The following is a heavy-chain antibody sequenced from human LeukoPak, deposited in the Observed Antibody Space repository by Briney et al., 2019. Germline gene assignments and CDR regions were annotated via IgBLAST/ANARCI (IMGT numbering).Heavy chain of an antibody. Sequence: GGSLRLSCAASGLTFSSYSMTWVRQAPGKGLEWVSCITSGRTTYYADSVKGRFTISRDNAKNSLYLQMNSLRAEDTAVYYCARDRLPVDYWGQGTLVTVSS. CDR2: ITSGRTT. CDR1: GLTFSSYS. J-gene: IGHJ4*02. CDR3: ARDRLPVDY. V-gene: IGHV3-48*01.